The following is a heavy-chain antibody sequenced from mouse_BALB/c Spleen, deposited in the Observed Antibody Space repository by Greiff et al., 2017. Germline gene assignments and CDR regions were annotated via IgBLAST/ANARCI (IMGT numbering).Heavy chain of an antibody. Sequence: CEASGFDFSRYWMSWVRQAPGKGLEWIGEINPDSSTINYTPSLKDKFIISRDNAKNTLYLQMSKVRSEDTALYYCARPLTAPAWFAYWGQGTLVTVSA. J-gene: IGHJ3*01. CDR3: ARPLTAPAWFAY. CDR1: GFDFSRYW. CDR2: INPDSSTI. V-gene: IGHV4-1*02. D-gene: IGHD1-2*01.